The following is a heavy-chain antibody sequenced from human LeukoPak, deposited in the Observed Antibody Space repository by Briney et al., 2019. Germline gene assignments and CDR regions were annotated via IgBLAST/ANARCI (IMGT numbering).Heavy chain of an antibody. J-gene: IGHJ2*01. Sequence: GGSLRLSCAASGFTFSSYWMSWVRQAPGKGLEWVANIKQDGSEKYYVDSVKGRFTISRDNAKNSLYLQMNSLRAEDTAVYYCARPQRGSGYWYFDLWGRGTLVTVSS. CDR2: IKQDGSEK. V-gene: IGHV3-7*01. D-gene: IGHD3-10*01. CDR3: ARPQRGSGYWYFDL. CDR1: GFTFSSYW.